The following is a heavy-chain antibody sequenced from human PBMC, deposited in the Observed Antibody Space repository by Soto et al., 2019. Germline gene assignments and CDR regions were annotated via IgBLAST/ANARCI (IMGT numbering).Heavy chain of an antibody. V-gene: IGHV3-23*01. CDR1: GFTFSSYA. J-gene: IGHJ5*02. D-gene: IGHD2-15*01. Sequence: AGGSLRLSCAASGFTFSSYAMSWVRQAPGKGLEWVSAISGSGGSTYYADSVKGRFTISRDNSKNTLYLQMNSLRAEDTAVYYCAKTSPADIVVLVAATNWFDPWGQGTLVTVSS. CDR3: AKTSPADIVVLVAATNWFDP. CDR2: ISGSGGST.